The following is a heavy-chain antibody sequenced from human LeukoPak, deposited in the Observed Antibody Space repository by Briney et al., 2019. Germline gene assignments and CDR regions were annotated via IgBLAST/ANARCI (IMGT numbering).Heavy chain of an antibody. J-gene: IGHJ4*02. Sequence: GGSLRLSCAASGFTFSSYAMSWVRQAPGKGLEWVSLISGSGGNTYYADSVKGRFTISRDNSKNTLYLQMNSLRAEDTAVYHCASFYPYDYGDPWDYWGQGTLVTVSS. V-gene: IGHV3-23*01. CDR1: GFTFSSYA. D-gene: IGHD4-17*01. CDR3: ASFYPYDYGDPWDY. CDR2: ISGSGGNT.